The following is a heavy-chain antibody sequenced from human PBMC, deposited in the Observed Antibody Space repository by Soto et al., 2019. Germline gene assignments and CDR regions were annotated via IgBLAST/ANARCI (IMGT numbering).Heavy chain of an antibody. J-gene: IGHJ3*02. Sequence: SSNYMSWVRQAPGKGLEWVSVIYSGGSTYYADSVKGRFTISRDNSKNTLYLQMNSLRAEDTAVYYCARTVVVVTATPGAFDTWGQGTMVTVSS. D-gene: IGHD2-15*01. CDR1: SSNY. CDR3: ARTVVVVTATPGAFDT. V-gene: IGHV3-53*01. CDR2: IYSGGST.